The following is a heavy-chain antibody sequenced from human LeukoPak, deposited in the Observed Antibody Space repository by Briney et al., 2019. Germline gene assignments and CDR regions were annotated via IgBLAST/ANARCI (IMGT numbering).Heavy chain of an antibody. Sequence: GGSLRLSCVASGFTFTDYFMSWVRQAPGKGLEWEASIKHNGGEKYYVDSVKGRFTISRDNAKNSLYLEMSSLRVEDTAVYYCARDRGWRSSGYYLYHFDYWGQGTLVTFAS. CDR2: IKHNGGEK. CDR3: ARDRGWRSSGYYLYHFDY. D-gene: IGHD3-22*01. J-gene: IGHJ4*02. CDR1: GFTFTDYF. V-gene: IGHV3-7*01.